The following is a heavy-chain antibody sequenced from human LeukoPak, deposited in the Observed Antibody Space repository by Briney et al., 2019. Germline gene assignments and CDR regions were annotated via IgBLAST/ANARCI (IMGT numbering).Heavy chain of an antibody. Sequence: GGSLRLSCAASGFTFSDYYMTWIRQAPGKRLEWLAHINTGGRTTYYADSVKGRFTISRDNPKSSLFLQMNSLRAEDTAVYYCGRVFRVTVNPVDSWGQGTLVTVSS. CDR1: GFTFSDYY. J-gene: IGHJ4*02. D-gene: IGHD4-11*01. CDR3: GRVFRVTVNPVDS. V-gene: IGHV3-11*01. CDR2: INTGGRTT.